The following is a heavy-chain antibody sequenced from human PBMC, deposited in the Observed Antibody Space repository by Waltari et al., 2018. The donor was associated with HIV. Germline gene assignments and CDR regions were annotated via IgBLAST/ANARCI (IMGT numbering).Heavy chain of an antibody. CDR3: ARARKGLVVPAAIRRGGNWCDP. CDR2: INHSGST. J-gene: IGHJ5*02. CDR1: GGSFSGYY. V-gene: IGHV4-34*01. Sequence: QVQLQQWGAGLLKPSETLSLTCAVYGGSFSGYYWSWIRQPPGKGLEWIGEINHSGSTNYNPSLKSRVTISVDTSKNQFSLKLSSVTAADTAVYYCARARKGLVVPAAIRRGGNWCDPWGQGTLVTVSS. D-gene: IGHD2-2*01.